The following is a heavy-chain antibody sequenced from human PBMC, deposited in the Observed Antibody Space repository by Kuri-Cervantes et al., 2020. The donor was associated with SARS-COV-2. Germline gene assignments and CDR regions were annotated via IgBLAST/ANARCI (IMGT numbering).Heavy chain of an antibody. Sequence: GSLRLSCAAYGGSFSGYYWSWIRQPPGKGLEWIGETNHSGSTNYNPSLKSRVTISVDTSKNQFSLKLSSVTAADTAVYYCVGWNWSTYYAFDYWGPGNLVHVSS. CDR2: TNHSGST. D-gene: IGHD3-3*01. CDR1: GGSFSGYY. J-gene: IGHJ4*02. CDR3: VGWNWSTYYAFDY. V-gene: IGHV4-34*01.